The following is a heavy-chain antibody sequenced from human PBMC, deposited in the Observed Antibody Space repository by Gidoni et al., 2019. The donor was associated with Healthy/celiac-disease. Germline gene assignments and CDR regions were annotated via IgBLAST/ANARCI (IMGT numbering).Heavy chain of an antibody. D-gene: IGHD3-3*01. CDR3: ARDPAIFGVVTPDGMDV. CDR1: GYTFTSYG. Sequence: VQLVQYGAEVTHPGAAGTVSCKASGYTFTSYGISWVRQAPGQGLEGMGWISAYDGNTNYAQKLQGRVTMTTDTSTSTAYMELRILRSDDTAVYYCARDPAIFGVVTPDGMDVWGQGTTVTVSS. J-gene: IGHJ6*02. CDR2: ISAYDGNT. V-gene: IGHV1-18*04.